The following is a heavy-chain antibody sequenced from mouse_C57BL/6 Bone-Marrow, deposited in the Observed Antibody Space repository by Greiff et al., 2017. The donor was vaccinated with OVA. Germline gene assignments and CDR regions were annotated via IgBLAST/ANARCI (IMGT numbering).Heavy chain of an antibody. J-gene: IGHJ4*01. CDR3: ARSRFLRSNYAKDY. V-gene: IGHV1-81*01. CDR2: IYPRSGNT. CDR1: GYTFTSYG. Sequence: VQLQQSGAELARPGASVKLSCKASGYTFTSYGISWVKQRTGQGLEWIGEIYPRSGNTYYNEKFKGKATLTAEKSSSTAYMELRSLTSEDSAGYFCARSRFLRSNYAKDYWGQGTSGTVSS. D-gene: IGHD1-1*01.